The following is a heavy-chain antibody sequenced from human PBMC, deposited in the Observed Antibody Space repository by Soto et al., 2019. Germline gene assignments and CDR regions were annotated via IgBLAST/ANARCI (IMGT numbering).Heavy chain of an antibody. J-gene: IGHJ4*02. CDR3: ARDPYDFWSGYRGNFDF. CDR2: IRGNGNGA. V-gene: IGHV3-23*01. CDR1: GFTFRDHA. Sequence: EVQLLESGGGLVQPGGSLRLSCTVSGFTFRDHAMSWVRQAPGQGLEWVATIRGNGNGANYADSVKGRFTISRDNSKSTLYLQMSSLRADDTAVYYCARDPYDFWSGYRGNFDFWGQGTLVTVSS. D-gene: IGHD3-3*01.